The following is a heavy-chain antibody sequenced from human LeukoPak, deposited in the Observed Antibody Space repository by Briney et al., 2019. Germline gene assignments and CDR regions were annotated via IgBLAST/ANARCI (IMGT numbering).Heavy chain of an antibody. CDR1: GGPISSSSYY. V-gene: IGHV4-39*01. Sequence: KASETPSLTCTVSGGPISSSSYYWGWIRQPPGKGVEWIGSIYYSGSTYYNPSLKSRVTISVDTSKNQFSLKLSSVTAADTAVYYCARQLPYSGSYFDYWGQGTLVTVSS. CDR3: ARQLPYSGSYFDY. D-gene: IGHD1-26*01. CDR2: IYYSGST. J-gene: IGHJ4*02.